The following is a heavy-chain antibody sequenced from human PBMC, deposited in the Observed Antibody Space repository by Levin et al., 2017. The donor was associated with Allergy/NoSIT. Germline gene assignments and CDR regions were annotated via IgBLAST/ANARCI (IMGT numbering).Heavy chain of an antibody. J-gene: IGHJ4*02. Sequence: ASVKVSCKASGYTFTSYAMHWVRQAPGQRLEWMGWINAGNGNTKYSQKFQGRVTITRDTSASTAYMELSSLRSEDTAVYYCARGPGIAAAGTDFDYWGQGTLVTVSS. V-gene: IGHV1-3*01. D-gene: IGHD6-13*01. CDR1: GYTFTSYA. CDR3: ARGPGIAAAGTDFDY. CDR2: INAGNGNT.